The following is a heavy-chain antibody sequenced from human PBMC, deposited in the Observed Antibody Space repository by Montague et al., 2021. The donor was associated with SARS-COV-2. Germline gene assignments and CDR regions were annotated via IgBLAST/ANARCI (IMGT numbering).Heavy chain of an antibody. CDR1: GGPISNYY. CDR3: ARGGGYYNYGLDV. D-gene: IGHD3-22*01. J-gene: IGHJ6*02. Sequence: SETLSLTCTVSGGPISNYYWSWIRQPPGRGLEWIGYIYYSGSTDYSPSLKSRVTISLDTSKNQFSLKLTSVTAADTAVYYCARGGGYYNYGLDVWGPGTTVTASS. CDR2: IYYSGST. V-gene: IGHV4-59*01.